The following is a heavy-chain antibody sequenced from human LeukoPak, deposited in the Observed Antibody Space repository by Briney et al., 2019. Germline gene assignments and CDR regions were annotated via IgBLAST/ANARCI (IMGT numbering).Heavy chain of an antibody. D-gene: IGHD3-3*01. CDR1: GGSFSGYY. J-gene: IGHJ5*02. Sequence: SETLSLTCAVYGGSFSGYYWSWIRQPPGKGLEWIGEINHSGSTNYNPSLKSRVTISVDTSKNQFSLKLSSVTAADTAVYYCASKYYDFWIGNRFDPWGQGILVTVSS. CDR3: ASKYYDFWIGNRFDP. CDR2: INHSGST. V-gene: IGHV4-34*01.